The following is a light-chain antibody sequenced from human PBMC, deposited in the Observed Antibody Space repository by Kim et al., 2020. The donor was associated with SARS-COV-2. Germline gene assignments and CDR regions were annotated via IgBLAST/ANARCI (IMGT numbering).Light chain of an antibody. CDR2: GNT. CDR3: QSYDNSLSAYV. Sequence: QRVTITGTGSRSNIGAGYDVHWSQQLPQTAPKLLMFGNTNRPSGVSDRFSGSKSGTAASLAITGLQADDEATYYCQSYDNSLSAYVFGTGTEVTVL. CDR1: RSNIGAGYD. V-gene: IGLV1-40*01. J-gene: IGLJ1*01.